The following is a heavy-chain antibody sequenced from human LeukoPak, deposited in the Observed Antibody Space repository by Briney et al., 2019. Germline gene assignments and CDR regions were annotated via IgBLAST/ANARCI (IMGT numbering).Heavy chain of an antibody. CDR3: ARGYTAMSRNYYYGMDV. Sequence: SETLSLTCSVSGGSISTYYWSWVRQPPGKGLEWIVYVYDSGATNYNPSLKSRLTISVDTSKNQFSLKLRSVTAADTAVYYCARGYTAMSRNYYYGMDVWGQGTTVTVSS. V-gene: IGHV4-59*01. D-gene: IGHD5-18*01. J-gene: IGHJ6*02. CDR2: VYDSGAT. CDR1: GGSISTYY.